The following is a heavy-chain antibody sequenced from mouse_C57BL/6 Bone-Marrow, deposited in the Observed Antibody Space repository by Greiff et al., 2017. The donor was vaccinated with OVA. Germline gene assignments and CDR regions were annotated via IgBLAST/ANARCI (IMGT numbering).Heavy chain of an antibody. CDR1: GYTFTSYW. D-gene: IGHD2-4*01. CDR2: IDPSDSYT. J-gene: IGHJ2*01. CDR3: ARSIYDDYDVYYFDY. V-gene: IGHV1-50*01. Sequence: VQLQQPGAELVKPGASVKLSCKASGYTFTSYWMHWVNQRPGQGLEWIGKIDPSDSYTNYNQKFKGKATLTVDQSSRPAYMQLSSLTSEDSAVYDGARSIYDDYDVYYFDYWDQGTTLTVSS.